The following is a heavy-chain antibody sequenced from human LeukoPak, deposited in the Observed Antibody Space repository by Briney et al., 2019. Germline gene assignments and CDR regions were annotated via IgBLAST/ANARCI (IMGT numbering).Heavy chain of an antibody. D-gene: IGHD6-13*01. J-gene: IGHJ4*02. Sequence: PSETLSPTCTVSGGSISAYYWMWIRQPPGKGLEWIAYMYYSGKIKYSPSLKSRVTISEDTSKNQSSLKLSFVTAADTAVYYCARDRPGGSSLDYWGQGTLVTVSS. CDR1: GGSISAYY. CDR3: ARDRPGGSSLDY. CDR2: MYYSGKI. V-gene: IGHV4-59*01.